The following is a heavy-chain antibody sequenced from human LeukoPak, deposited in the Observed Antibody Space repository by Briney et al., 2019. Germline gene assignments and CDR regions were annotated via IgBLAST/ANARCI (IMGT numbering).Heavy chain of an antibody. V-gene: IGHV3-30*03. Sequence: GRSLRLSCAASGFTFSSYGMHWVRQAPGKGLEWVAVISYDGSNKYYADSVKGRFTISRDNSKNTLYLQMNSLRAADTAVYYCASSYSSSWPEIDYWGQGTLVTVSS. CDR1: GFTFSSYG. CDR2: ISYDGSNK. CDR3: ASSYSSSWPEIDY. J-gene: IGHJ4*02. D-gene: IGHD6-13*01.